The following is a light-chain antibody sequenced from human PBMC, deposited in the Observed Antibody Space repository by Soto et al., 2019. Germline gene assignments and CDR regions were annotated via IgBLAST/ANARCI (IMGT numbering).Light chain of an antibody. CDR1: HSNIGADYD. CDR3: QSYDSSLGFV. J-gene: IGLJ1*01. Sequence: QSVLTQPPSVSGAPGQRVTFSCIGSHSNIGADYDVHWSQQLSGTAPKLLIYGNINRPSGVPDRHSGSKSGASAALAITGLQAEDEAADSCQSYDSSLGFVFGTGTQVTGL. V-gene: IGLV1-40*01. CDR2: GNI.